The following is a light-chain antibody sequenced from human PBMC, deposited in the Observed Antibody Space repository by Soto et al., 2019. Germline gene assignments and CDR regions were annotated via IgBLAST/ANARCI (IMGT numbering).Light chain of an antibody. V-gene: IGKV3-15*01. CDR3: QPYHNFPRT. Sequence: PGGRVTLSCEASETISADLAWYHPRPGQAPRLLIYAASTMAPGVTARFSGSGSGTDFNLAIATLQPEDFGLYYCQPYHNFPRTFGQGTKLEIK. CDR2: AAS. CDR1: ETISAD. J-gene: IGKJ2*01.